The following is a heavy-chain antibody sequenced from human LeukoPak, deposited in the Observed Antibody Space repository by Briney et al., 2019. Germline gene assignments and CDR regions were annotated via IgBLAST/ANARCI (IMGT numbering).Heavy chain of an antibody. Sequence: ASVKVSCKASGYTFSGYYMYWVRQAPGQGLEWMGWISAYNGNTNYAQKLQGRVTMATDTSTSTAYMELRSLRSDDTAVYYCATIVSNRDYGGNSYYFDYWGQGTLVTVSS. J-gene: IGHJ4*02. CDR2: ISAYNGNT. V-gene: IGHV1-18*04. CDR1: GYTFSGYY. CDR3: ATIVSNRDYGGNSYYFDY. D-gene: IGHD4-23*01.